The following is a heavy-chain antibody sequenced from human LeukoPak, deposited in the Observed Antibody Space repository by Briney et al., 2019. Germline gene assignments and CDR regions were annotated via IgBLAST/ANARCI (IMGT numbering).Heavy chain of an antibody. Sequence: PSETLSLTCTVSGDSIRSCTYQCNWIRQPAGKGLEWIGRIYTTGSTNYNPSLKSRVTLSVATSNNQFSLNLNSVTATLTDVYYCARGGEQLGLTFFDYWGEGTLVTVSS. D-gene: IGHD6-6*01. J-gene: IGHJ4*02. CDR3: ARGGEQLGLTFFDY. CDR1: GDSIRSCTYQ. CDR2: IYTTGST. V-gene: IGHV4-61*02.